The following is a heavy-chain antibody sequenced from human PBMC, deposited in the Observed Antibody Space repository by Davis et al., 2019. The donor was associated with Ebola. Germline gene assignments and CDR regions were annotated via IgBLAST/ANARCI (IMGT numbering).Heavy chain of an antibody. CDR3: ARDLGIVGATDWFDP. D-gene: IGHD1-26*01. J-gene: IGHJ5*02. CDR2: INHSGST. Sequence: PSETLSLTCAVYGGSFSGYYWSWIRQPPGKGLEWIGEINHSGSTNYNPSLKSRVTMSVDTSKNQFSLKLSSVTAADTAVYYCARDLGIVGATDWFDPWGQGTLVTVSS. CDR1: GGSFSGYY. V-gene: IGHV4-34*01.